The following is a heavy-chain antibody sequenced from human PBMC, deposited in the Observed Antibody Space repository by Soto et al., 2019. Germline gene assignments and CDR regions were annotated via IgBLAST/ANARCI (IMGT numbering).Heavy chain of an antibody. J-gene: IGHJ5*02. Sequence: SVKVSCKASGGTFSSYAISWVRQAPGQGLEWMGGIIPIFGTANYAQKFQGRVTITADESTSTAYMELSSLRSEDTAVYYCARDFIAVAGRRMGWFDPWGQGTLVTVSS. CDR1: GGTFSSYA. CDR3: ARDFIAVAGRRMGWFDP. CDR2: IIPIFGTA. V-gene: IGHV1-69*13. D-gene: IGHD6-19*01.